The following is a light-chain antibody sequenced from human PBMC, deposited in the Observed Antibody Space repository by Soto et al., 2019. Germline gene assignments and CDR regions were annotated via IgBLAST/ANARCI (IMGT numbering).Light chain of an antibody. CDR2: DNN. CDR3: GAWDNSLSTVV. Sequence: QSVLTQPPSLSVAPGQKVSISCSGSSPNIGNNYVSWYQQVPGTAPKFLIYDNNKRHSGIPDRFSGSKSGTSATLDITGLQTGDEADYYCGAWDNSLSTVVFGGGTKLTVL. J-gene: IGLJ2*01. CDR1: SPNIGNNY. V-gene: IGLV1-51*01.